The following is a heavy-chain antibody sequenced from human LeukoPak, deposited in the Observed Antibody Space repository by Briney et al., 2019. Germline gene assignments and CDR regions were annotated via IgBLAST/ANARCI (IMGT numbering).Heavy chain of an antibody. D-gene: IGHD3-16*01. CDR1: GYTFTSYD. CDR3: ARARYGHGRWFDP. CDR2: MNPNRGDT. J-gene: IGHJ5*02. Sequence: ASVKVSCKASGYTFTSYDIHWVRQATGQGLEWMGRMNPNRGDTNYAQKLQGRVTMTTDTSTSTAYMELRSLRSDDTAVYYCARARYGHGRWFDPWGQGTLVTVSS. V-gene: IGHV1-18*01.